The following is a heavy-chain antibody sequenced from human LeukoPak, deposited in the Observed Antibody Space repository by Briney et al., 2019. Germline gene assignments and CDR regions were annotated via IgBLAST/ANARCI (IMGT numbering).Heavy chain of an antibody. CDR1: GCSINSYY. Sequence: PETLSLTCTVSGCSINSYYWSWIRQPAGKGLEWIGRIYSSGSTNYNPSLKSRVSMSVDTSKNQFSLKLTSVTAADTAVYYCARGGKATVVTMWGQGILVTVSS. CDR2: IYSSGST. CDR3: ARGGKATVVTM. V-gene: IGHV4-4*07. D-gene: IGHD4-23*01. J-gene: IGHJ4*02.